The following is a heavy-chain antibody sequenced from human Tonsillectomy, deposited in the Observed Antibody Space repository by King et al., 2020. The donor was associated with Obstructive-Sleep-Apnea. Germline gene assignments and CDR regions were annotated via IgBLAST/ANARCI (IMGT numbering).Heavy chain of an antibody. D-gene: IGHD3-22*01. V-gene: IGHV3-9*01. CDR2: CTWNSGTI. CDR1: GFTFDDYA. J-gene: IGHJ4*02. Sequence: VQLVESGGGLVQPGRSLRLSCAASGFTFDDYAMHCVREAPGKGRAWVSGCTWNSGTIGYADSVKGRFTISRDNAKNSLYLQMNSLKPEDTALYYCAKDTRGYYDSSGYADYWGQGTLVTVSS. CDR3: AKDTRGYYDSSGYADY.